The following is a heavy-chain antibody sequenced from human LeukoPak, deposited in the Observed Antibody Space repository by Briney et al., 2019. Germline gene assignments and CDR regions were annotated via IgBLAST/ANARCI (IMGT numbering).Heavy chain of an antibody. CDR3: ARRTYSSGFDYIDY. CDR2: IYHSGST. D-gene: IGHD6-19*01. J-gene: IGHJ4*02. CDR1: GGSISSYH. Sequence: SETLSLTCTVSGGSISSYHWSWIRQPPGKGLEWIGYIYHSGSTSYNPSLKSRVTISVDTSKSQFSLKLSSVIAADTAVYYCARRTYSSGFDYIDYWGQGTLVTVSS. V-gene: IGHV4-59*08.